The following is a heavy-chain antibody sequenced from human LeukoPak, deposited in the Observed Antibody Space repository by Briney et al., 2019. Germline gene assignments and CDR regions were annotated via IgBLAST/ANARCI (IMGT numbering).Heavy chain of an antibody. V-gene: IGHV1-18*01. D-gene: IGHD5-18*01. CDR3: ARDKTPGPYTAMVPCYYYYGMDV. Sequence: GASVKVSCKASGYTFTSYGISWVRQAPGQGLEWMGWISAYNGSTNYAQKLQGRVTMTTDTSTSTAYMELRSLRSDDTAVYYCARDKTPGPYTAMVPCYYYYGMDVWGQGTTVTVSS. CDR1: GYTFTSYG. CDR2: ISAYNGST. J-gene: IGHJ6*02.